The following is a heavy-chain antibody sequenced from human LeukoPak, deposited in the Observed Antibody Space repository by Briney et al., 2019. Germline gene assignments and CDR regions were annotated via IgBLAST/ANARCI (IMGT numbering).Heavy chain of an antibody. CDR3: AKGLGQWLVIFDS. CDR2: IYSGDTT. D-gene: IGHD6-19*01. Sequence: GGSLRLSCAASGFTVSTNYMSWVRQAPGKGLEWVSVIYSGDTTFYADSVRGKFTISRDNSKNTLYLQMNSLRAEDTAVYSCAKGLGQWLVIFDSWGQGTLVTVSS. J-gene: IGHJ5*01. CDR1: GFTVSTNY. V-gene: IGHV3-66*01.